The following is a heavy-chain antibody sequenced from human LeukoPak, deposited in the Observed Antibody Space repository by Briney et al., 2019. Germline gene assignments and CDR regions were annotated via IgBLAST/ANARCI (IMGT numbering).Heavy chain of an antibody. Sequence: SETLSLTCTVPGGSISNYYWSWIRQPPGKGLDWIGCIYYSGSTSYNPSLKSRVTISIDTSKDQFSLNLRSVTAADTAVYYCARLGDISGYYPYYFDYWGQGTLVTVSS. CDR3: ARLGDISGYYPYYFDY. CDR1: GGSISNYY. V-gene: IGHV4-59*08. D-gene: IGHD3-22*01. J-gene: IGHJ4*02. CDR2: IYYSGST.